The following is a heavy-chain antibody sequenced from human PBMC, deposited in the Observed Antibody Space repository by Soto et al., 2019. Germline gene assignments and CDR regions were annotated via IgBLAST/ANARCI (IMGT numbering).Heavy chain of an antibody. J-gene: IGHJ3*02. CDR1: GYTFTGYY. D-gene: IGHD3-10*01. CDR3: ASRYGSGTYAFDI. V-gene: IGHV1-8*02. Sequence: ASVKVSCKASGYTFTGYYMHWVRQAPGQGLEWMGRINPNGGNTSYAQKFQGRVTMTRNTSISTAYMELSSLRSEDTAVYYCASRYGSGTYAFDIWGQGTMVTVSS. CDR2: INPNGGNT.